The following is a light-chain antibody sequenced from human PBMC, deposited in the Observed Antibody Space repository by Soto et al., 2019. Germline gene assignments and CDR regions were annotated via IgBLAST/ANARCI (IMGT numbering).Light chain of an antibody. V-gene: IGKV1-5*01. J-gene: IGKJ1*01. CDR2: DAS. CDR1: QSLSNW. CDR3: QQSWT. Sequence: DIQMTQSPSTLSASVGDRVTITCRASQSLSNWVAWYQQKPGKAPKLLIYDASSLESGVPSRFSGSGSGTEFTRTISSLQPDDFATYYCQQSWTFGQGTKVEIK.